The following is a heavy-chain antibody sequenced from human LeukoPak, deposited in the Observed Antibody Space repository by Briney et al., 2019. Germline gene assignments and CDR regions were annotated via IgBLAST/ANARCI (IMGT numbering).Heavy chain of an antibody. CDR3: AKRGVVIRVILVGFHKEAYYFDS. D-gene: IGHD3-22*01. CDR2: ISGSGGST. V-gene: IGHV3-23*01. Sequence: GGSLRLPCAVSGFTLSNYGMSWVRQAPGKGLEWVAGISGSGGSTNYADSVKGRFTISRDNPKNTLYLQMNSLRAEDTAVYFCAKRGVVIRVILVGFHKEAYYFDSWGQGALAIVSS. CDR1: GFTLSNYG. J-gene: IGHJ4*02.